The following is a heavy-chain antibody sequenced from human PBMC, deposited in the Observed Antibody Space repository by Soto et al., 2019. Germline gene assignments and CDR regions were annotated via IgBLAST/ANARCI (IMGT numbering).Heavy chain of an antibody. Sequence: QVQLVQSGAEVKKPGASVKVSCKASGYTFTSYDINWVRQATGQGLEWMGWMNPNSGNTGYAQKFQGRVTMTRNTSISTAYMELSSLRSEDTAVYYCARESSPYQLREGNWFDPWGQGTLVTVSS. CDR3: ARESSPYQLREGNWFDP. V-gene: IGHV1-8*01. D-gene: IGHD2-2*01. CDR2: MNPNSGNT. J-gene: IGHJ5*02. CDR1: GYTFTSYD.